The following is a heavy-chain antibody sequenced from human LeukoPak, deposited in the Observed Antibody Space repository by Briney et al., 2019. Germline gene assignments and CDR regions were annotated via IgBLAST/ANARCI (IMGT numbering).Heavy chain of an antibody. CDR1: GGSISSGDYY. CDR2: IYYSGST. J-gene: IGHJ5*02. D-gene: IGHD5-12*01. V-gene: IGHV4-30-4*01. CDR3: ARDQTAYSGYDLHWFDP. Sequence: ESGPGLVKPSQTLSLTCTVSGGSISSGDYYWSWIRQPPGKGLEWIGYIYYSGSTYYNPSLKSRVTISVDTSKNQFSLKLSSVTAADTAVYYRARDQTAYSGYDLHWFDPWGQGTLVTVSS.